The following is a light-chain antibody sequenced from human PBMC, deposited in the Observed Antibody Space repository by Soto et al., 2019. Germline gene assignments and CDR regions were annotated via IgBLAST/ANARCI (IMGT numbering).Light chain of an antibody. J-gene: IGKJ2*01. V-gene: IGKV3-20*01. CDR2: GAS. CDR1: QSVSSSY. CDR3: QQYGSSPPYT. Sequence: EIVLTQSPGTLSLSPGERATLSCRASQSVSSSYLAWYQQKPGQAPRLLIYGASSRATGIPDRFSGSGSGTDFTLTISRLEPEDFAVYYCQQYGSSPPYTFGQGHKLEI.